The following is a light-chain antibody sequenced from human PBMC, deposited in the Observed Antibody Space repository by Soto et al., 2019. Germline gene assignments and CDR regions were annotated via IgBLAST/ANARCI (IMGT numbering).Light chain of an antibody. CDR2: AAS. CDR1: QGISSY. V-gene: IGKV1-8*01. Sequence: AIRMTQSPSSLSASTGDGVTITCRASQGISSYLAWYQQKPGKAPKLLIYAASTLQSGVPSRFSGSGSGTDFTLTISCLQSEDFAVYYCQQYGSSGTFGQGTKVDIK. J-gene: IGKJ1*01. CDR3: QQYGSSGT.